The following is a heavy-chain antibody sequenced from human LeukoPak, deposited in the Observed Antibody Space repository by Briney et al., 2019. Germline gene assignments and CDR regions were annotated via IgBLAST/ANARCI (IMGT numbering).Heavy chain of an antibody. CDR3: AREDCSGGSCPYYYYYGMDV. CDR2: ISAYNGNT. V-gene: IGHV1-18*01. D-gene: IGHD2-15*01. J-gene: IGHJ6*02. CDR1: GYTFTSYG. Sequence: ASVKVSCKASGYTFTSYGIRWVRQDPGQGLEWMGWISAYNGNTNYAQKLQGRVTMTTDTSTSTAYMELRSLRSDDTAVYYCAREDCSGGSCPYYYYYGMDVWGQGTTVTVSS.